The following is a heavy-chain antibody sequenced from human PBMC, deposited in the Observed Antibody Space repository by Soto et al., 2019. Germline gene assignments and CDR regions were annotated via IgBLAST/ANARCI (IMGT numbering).Heavy chain of an antibody. J-gene: IGHJ5*01. CDR2: IFYSGST. CDR1: GGSISSYY. V-gene: IGHV4-59*01. CDR3: ASMIGDPVLSFDS. Sequence: QVQLQESGPGLVKPSETLSLTCTVSGGSISSYYWSWIRQPPGKGLEWIGFIFYSGSTSYNPSLTSRVHISIDTSEYQFSLKLNSVTAADTAVYYCASMIGDPVLSFDSWGQGTLVAVSS. D-gene: IGHD3-10*02.